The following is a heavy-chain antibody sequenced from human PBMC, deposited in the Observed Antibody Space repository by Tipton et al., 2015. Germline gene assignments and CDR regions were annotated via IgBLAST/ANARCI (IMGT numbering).Heavy chain of an antibody. J-gene: IGHJ4*02. Sequence: GLVKPSETLSLNCAVYSGSFSGYQWSWIRQPPGKGLEWIGYIFYDGSTNYNPSLKSRLTISVDTSKNQFSLRLSSVTAADTAVYFCARTDALGHFDYWGLGTLVTVSS. D-gene: IGHD2-8*01. CDR2: IFYDGST. V-gene: IGHV4-59*01. CDR1: SGSFSGYQ. CDR3: ARTDALGHFDY.